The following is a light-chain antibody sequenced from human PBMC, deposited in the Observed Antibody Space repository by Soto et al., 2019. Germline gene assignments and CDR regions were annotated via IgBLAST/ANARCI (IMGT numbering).Light chain of an antibody. V-gene: IGKV1-39*01. CDR3: QQAYITPST. CDR2: AAS. CDR1: QGISTY. J-gene: IGKJ2*01. Sequence: DIQVTQSPISLSASVGDRVTITCRTSQGISTYLTWYQQKAGDAPRLLISAASDLEPGVPSRCSASGSGADFTLTISSLRPEDFANYFCQQAYITPSTFGQGTKLEI.